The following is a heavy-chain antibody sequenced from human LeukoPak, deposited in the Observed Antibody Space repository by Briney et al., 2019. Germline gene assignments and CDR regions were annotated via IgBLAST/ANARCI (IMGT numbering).Heavy chain of an antibody. CDR3: ARDSVVPAVMGFDY. CDR2: ISSSSSTI. V-gene: IGHV3-48*04. D-gene: IGHD2-2*01. J-gene: IGHJ4*02. CDR1: GFTFSSYS. Sequence: PGRSLRLSCAASGFTFSSYSMNWVRQAPGKGLEWVSYISSSSSTIYYADSVKGRFTISRDNAKNSLYLQMNSLRAEDTAVYYCARDSVVPAVMGFDYWGQGTLVTVSS.